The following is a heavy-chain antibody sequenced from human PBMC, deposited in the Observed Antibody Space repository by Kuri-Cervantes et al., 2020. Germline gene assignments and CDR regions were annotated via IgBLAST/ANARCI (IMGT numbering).Heavy chain of an antibody. J-gene: IGHJ5*02. V-gene: IGHV3-15*01. CDR1: GFTFSNAW. Sequence: GGSLRLSCAASGFTFSNAWMSWVRQAPGKGLEWVGRIKSKTDGGTTDYAAPVKGRFTISRDDSKNTLYLQMNSLRAEDTAVYYCAKGYSGSYSPDLWGQGTLVTVSS. CDR3: AKGYSGSYSPDL. CDR2: IKSKTDGGTT. D-gene: IGHD1-26*01.